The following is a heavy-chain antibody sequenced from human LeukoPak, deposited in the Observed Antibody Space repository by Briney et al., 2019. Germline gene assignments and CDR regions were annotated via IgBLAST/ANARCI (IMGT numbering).Heavy chain of an antibody. J-gene: IGHJ6*02. D-gene: IGHD3-22*01. Sequence: GGSLRLSCAASGFTYSCYAMSWVRQAPGKGLEWVSAISGSGVSTYYADSVKGRFTISRDNSKNTLYLQMNSLRAEDTAVYYCAKTYYYDSSGYSRPYYYYAMDVWGQGTTVTVSS. CDR3: AKTYYYDSSGYSRPYYYYAMDV. CDR1: GFTYSCYA. V-gene: IGHV3-23*01. CDR2: ISGSGVST.